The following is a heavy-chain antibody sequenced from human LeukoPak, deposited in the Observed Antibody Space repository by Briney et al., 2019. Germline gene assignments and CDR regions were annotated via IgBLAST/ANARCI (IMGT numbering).Heavy chain of an antibody. V-gene: IGHV1-69*01. J-gene: IGHJ4*02. CDR1: GGTFISYA. CDR3: ARGPVVGAFPYFDY. CDR2: IIPIFGTA. Sequence: ASVKVSCKASGGTFISYAISWVRQAPGQGLEWMGGIIPIFGTANYAQKFQGRVTITADESTGTAYMELSSLRSEDTAVYYCARGPVVGAFPYFDYWGQGTLVTVSS. D-gene: IGHD1-26*01.